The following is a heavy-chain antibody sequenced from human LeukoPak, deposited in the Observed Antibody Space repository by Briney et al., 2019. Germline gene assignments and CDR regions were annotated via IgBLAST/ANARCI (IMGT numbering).Heavy chain of an antibody. V-gene: IGHV3-11*01. Sequence: GGSLRLSCAASGFTFSDYYMSWIRQAPGKGLEWVSYISSSGSTIYYADSVKGRFTISRDNAKNSLYLQMNSLRAEDTAVYYCARQIQRGYSYGSLGYWGQGTLVTVSS. CDR2: ISSSGSTI. CDR3: ARQIQRGYSYGSLGY. D-gene: IGHD5-18*01. J-gene: IGHJ4*02. CDR1: GFTFSDYY.